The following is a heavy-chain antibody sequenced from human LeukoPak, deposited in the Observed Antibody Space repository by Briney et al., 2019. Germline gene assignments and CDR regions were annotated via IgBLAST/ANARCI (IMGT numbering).Heavy chain of an antibody. Sequence: ASVKVSCKVSGYTLTELSMHWVRQAPGKGLEWMGGFDPEDGETIYAQKFQGRVTMTEDTSTDTAYMELSSLRSEDTAVYYCATVQPGYSSSWYGGYWGQGTLVTVSS. CDR3: ATVQPGYSSSWYGGY. D-gene: IGHD6-13*01. CDR1: GYTLTELS. V-gene: IGHV1-24*01. CDR2: FDPEDGET. J-gene: IGHJ4*02.